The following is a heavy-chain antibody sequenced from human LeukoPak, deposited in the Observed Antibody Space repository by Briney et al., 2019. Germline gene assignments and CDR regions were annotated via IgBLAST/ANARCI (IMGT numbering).Heavy chain of an antibody. CDR3: ARGPSRGYYDSSGYLLY. CDR2: ISSSGSTI. CDR1: GFTFSDYY. V-gene: IGHV3-11*01. J-gene: IGHJ4*02. Sequence: GGSLRLSCAASGFTFSDYYMSWIRQAPGKGLEWFSYISSSGSTIYYADSVKGRFTISRDNAKNSLYLQMNSLRAEDTAVYYCARGPSRGYYDSSGYLLYWGQGTLVTVSS. D-gene: IGHD3-22*01.